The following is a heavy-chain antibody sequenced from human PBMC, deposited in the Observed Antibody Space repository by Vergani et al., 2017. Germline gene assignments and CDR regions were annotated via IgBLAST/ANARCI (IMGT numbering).Heavy chain of an antibody. D-gene: IGHD2-15*01. CDR3: ARDHPYCSGGSCYTYYYYGMDV. V-gene: IGHV4-34*11. CDR2: IYYSGST. J-gene: IGHJ6*02. Sequence: QVQLQQWGAGLLKPSETLSLTCAVYGGSFSGYYWSWIRQPPGKGLEWIGYIYYSGSTNYNPSLKSRVTISVDTSKNQFSLKLSSVTAADTAVYYCARDHPYCSGGSCYTYYYYGMDVWGQGTTVTVSS. CDR1: GGSFSGYY.